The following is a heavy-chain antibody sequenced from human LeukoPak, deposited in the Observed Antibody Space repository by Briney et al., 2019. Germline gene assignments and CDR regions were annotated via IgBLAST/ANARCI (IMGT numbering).Heavy chain of an antibody. CDR3: ARGELGVRSGFSHFDS. J-gene: IGHJ4*02. Sequence: SVKVSCKAPGGTFSSYGISWVRQAPGQGLEWMGGVIPMFGPAKYAQKFQGRATMTTDASTSTAYMELSSLRSEDTAVYFCARGELGVRSGFSHFDSWGQGTLVTVSS. V-gene: IGHV1-69*05. D-gene: IGHD3-22*01. CDR2: VIPMFGPA. CDR1: GGTFSSYG.